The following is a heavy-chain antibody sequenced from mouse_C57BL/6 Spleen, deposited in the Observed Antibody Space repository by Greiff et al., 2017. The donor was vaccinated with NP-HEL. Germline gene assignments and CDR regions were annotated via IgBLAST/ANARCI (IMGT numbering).Heavy chain of an antibody. CDR1: GYTFTDYY. V-gene: IGHV1-19*01. CDR3: ARRGRWGSSYFDY. Sequence: VQLQQSGPVLVKPGASVKMSCKASGYTFTDYYMNWVKQSHGKSLEWIGVINPYNGGTTYNQKFKGKATLTVAKSSSTAYMELNSLTSEDSAVYYCARRGRWGSSYFDYWGQGTTLTVSS. CDR2: INPYNGGT. J-gene: IGHJ2*01. D-gene: IGHD1-1*01.